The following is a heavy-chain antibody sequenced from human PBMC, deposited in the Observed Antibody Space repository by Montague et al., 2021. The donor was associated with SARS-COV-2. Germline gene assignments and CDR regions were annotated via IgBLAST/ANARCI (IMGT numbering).Heavy chain of an antibody. CDR3: ARVDYQVPYYYYAGMDL. D-gene: IGHD3/OR15-3a*01. CDR1: GFTFTNYW. V-gene: IGHV3-7*01. J-gene: IGHJ6*02. Sequence: SLSLSLPASGFTFTNYWMTWVRLAPGKGLEWVATINQHGGENCYVGSVKGRFTISRDNAKKSVYLQINSLGAEDTAVYYCARVDYQVPYYYYAGMDLWGQGTTVTVSS. CDR2: INQHGGEN.